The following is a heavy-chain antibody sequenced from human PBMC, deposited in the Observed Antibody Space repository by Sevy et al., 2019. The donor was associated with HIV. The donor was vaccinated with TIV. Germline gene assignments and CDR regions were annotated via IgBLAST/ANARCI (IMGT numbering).Heavy chain of an antibody. J-gene: IGHJ6*02. CDR3: ARGLAALPGYYYGMDV. D-gene: IGHD6-6*01. Sequence: GGSLRLSCAASGFTFSSYGVNWVRQAPGKGLEWVAVISYDENNRYYADSVKGRFTISRDNSKNTLYLQMNSLRADDTAVYYCARGLAALPGYYYGMDVWGLGTTVTVSS. CDR2: ISYDENNR. CDR1: GFTFSSYG. V-gene: IGHV3-30-3*01.